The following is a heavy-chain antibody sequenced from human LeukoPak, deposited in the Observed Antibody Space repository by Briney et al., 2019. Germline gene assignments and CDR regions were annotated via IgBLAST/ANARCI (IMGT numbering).Heavy chain of an antibody. CDR3: ASSGGNSTFDY. V-gene: IGHV4-4*09. D-gene: IGHD4-23*01. J-gene: IGHJ4*02. CDR1: GGSISSYY. Sequence: SETLSLTCTVSGGSISSYYWSWIRQPPGKGLEWIGYIYTSGSTNYNPSLKSRATISVDTSKNQFSLNLSSVTAADTAVYYCASSGGNSTFDYWGQGTLVTVSS. CDR2: IYTSGST.